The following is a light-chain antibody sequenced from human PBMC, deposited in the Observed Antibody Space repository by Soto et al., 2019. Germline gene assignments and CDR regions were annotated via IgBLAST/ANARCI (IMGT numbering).Light chain of an antibody. CDR3: QTWDTGARVV. J-gene: IGLJ2*01. V-gene: IGLV4-69*01. CDR2: LSSDGSH. CDR1: SGHSSYA. Sequence: QPVLNQSPSASASLGASVKLTCTLSSGHSSYAIAWHQQQPEKGPRYLMKLSSDGSHSKGDGIPDRFSGSSSGAERYLTISSLQSEDEADYYCQTWDTGARVVFGGGTKVTVL.